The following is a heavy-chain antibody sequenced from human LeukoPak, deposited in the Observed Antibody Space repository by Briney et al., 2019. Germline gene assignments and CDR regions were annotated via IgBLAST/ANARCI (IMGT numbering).Heavy chain of an antibody. CDR2: ISGSGVTT. V-gene: IGHV3-23*01. CDR3: AKAHYDDYGDRFDY. Sequence: GGSLRLSCAASGLTFRSYPMSWVRQAPGKGLEWVSVISGSGVTTYYADSVKGRFTISRDNSKNTLYLQMNSLRAEDTAVYYCAKAHYDDYGDRFDYWGQGTLVTVSS. CDR1: GLTFRSYP. J-gene: IGHJ4*02. D-gene: IGHD4-17*01.